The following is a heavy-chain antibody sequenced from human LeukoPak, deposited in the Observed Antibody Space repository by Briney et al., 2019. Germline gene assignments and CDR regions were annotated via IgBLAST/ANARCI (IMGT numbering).Heavy chain of an antibody. CDR2: INPNSGGT. V-gene: IGHV1-2*02. CDR1: GYTFTGYY. D-gene: IGHD3-9*01. Sequence: ASVKVSCKASGYTFTGYYMHWVRQAPGQGLEWMGWINPNSGGTNYAQKFQGRVTMTRDTSISTAYMELSSLRSEDTAVYYCARSPDDILTGNTYYFDYWGQGTLVTVSS. CDR3: ARSPDDILTGNTYYFDY. J-gene: IGHJ4*02.